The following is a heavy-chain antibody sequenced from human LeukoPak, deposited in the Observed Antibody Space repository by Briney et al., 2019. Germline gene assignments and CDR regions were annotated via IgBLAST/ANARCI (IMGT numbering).Heavy chain of an antibody. D-gene: IGHD6-6*01. Sequence: GRSLRLSCAGSGFTFGNYAIHWARQAPGKGLEWLSLISFEGSNVHYADSVKDRFTISRDSSKNTVYLQMNSLRIEDTAVYYCARDQSMDYWGQGILVAVSS. CDR1: GFTFGNYA. CDR2: ISFEGSNV. CDR3: ARDQSMDY. V-gene: IGHV3-30-3*01. J-gene: IGHJ4*02.